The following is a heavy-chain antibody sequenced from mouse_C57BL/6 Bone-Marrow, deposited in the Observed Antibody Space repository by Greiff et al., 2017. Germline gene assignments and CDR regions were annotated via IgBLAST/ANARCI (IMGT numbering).Heavy chain of an antibody. D-gene: IGHD2-4*01. V-gene: IGHV1-69*01. CDR1: GYTFTSYW. J-gene: IGHJ3*01. CDR3: ARGGSYDYDVTRFTY. Sequence: QVQLQQPGAELVMPGASVKLSCKASGYTFTSYWMHWVKQRPGQGLEWIGEIDPSDSYTNYNQKFKGKSTLTVDKSSSTAYMQLSSLTSEDSAVYYCARGGSYDYDVTRFTYWGQGTLVTVSA. CDR2: IDPSDSYT.